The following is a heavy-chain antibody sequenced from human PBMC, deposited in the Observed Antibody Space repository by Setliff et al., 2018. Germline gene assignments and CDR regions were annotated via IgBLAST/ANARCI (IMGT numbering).Heavy chain of an antibody. CDR3: AREGPESDSSGYMDV. J-gene: IGHJ6*03. V-gene: IGHV4-34*01. D-gene: IGHD4-4*01. Sequence: SETLSLTCTVYGGSFSNYYWGWIRQSPGKGLEWIGEMHQSGGTKFNPSLKSRVTMSVDPSKNHFSLKVTSVTVADTAVYYCAREGPESDSSGYMDVWGQGTTVTVSS. CDR2: MHQSGGT. CDR1: GGSFSNYY.